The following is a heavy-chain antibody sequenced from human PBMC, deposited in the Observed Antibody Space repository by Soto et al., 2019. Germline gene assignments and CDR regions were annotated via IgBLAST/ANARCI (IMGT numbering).Heavy chain of an antibody. CDR3: PTGPILVYCSGASCYPGHS. J-gene: IGHJ4*02. D-gene: IGHD2-15*01. V-gene: IGHV3-15*01. CDR2: SKRKSDGGTT. CDR1: GFTFSDAW. Sequence: EVQLVESGGDLVKPGGSLRLSCAASGFTFSDAWMSWVRQAPGKGLEWVGRSKRKSDGGTTEYAAPVKGRFTISRDDSQNTLYLQMDSVRTKDPAVYYCPTGPILVYCSGASCYPGHSWGQGTLVTVSS.